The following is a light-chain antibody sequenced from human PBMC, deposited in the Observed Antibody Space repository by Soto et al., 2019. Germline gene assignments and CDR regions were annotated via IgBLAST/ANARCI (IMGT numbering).Light chain of an antibody. Sequence: QSALTQPASVSGSPGQSITISCTGTSSDVGAYNYVSWYQQYPGKAPKLMISEVTNRPSGVSNRFSGSKSGNTASLTISGLQAEDEANYYCTSYTTSITWAFGGGTKLTVL. CDR2: EVT. CDR1: SSDVGAYNY. V-gene: IGLV2-14*01. CDR3: TSYTTSITWA. J-gene: IGLJ3*02.